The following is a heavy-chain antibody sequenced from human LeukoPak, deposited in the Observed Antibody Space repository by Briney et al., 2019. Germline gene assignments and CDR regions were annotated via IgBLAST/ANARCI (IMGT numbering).Heavy chain of an antibody. D-gene: IGHD7-27*01. Sequence: GGSLRLSCAASGFTFSSYSMNWVRQAPGKGLEWVSSISSSSSYIYYADSLKGRFTISRDNAKNSLYLQMNSLRDEDTAVYYCARDRLGAGSFDIWGQGTMVTVSS. CDR2: ISSSSSYI. J-gene: IGHJ3*02. V-gene: IGHV3-21*01. CDR3: ARDRLGAGSFDI. CDR1: GFTFSSYS.